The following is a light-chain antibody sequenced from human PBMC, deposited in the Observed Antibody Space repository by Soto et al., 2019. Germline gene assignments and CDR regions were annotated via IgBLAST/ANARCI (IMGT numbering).Light chain of an antibody. CDR1: QSVSSN. Sequence: EIVMTQSPATLSVSPGERVTLSCRASQSVSSNLAWYQQKPGQAPRLLIYGASTRVTDIPARFSGSGSGTEFTLTISSLQSEVFAVYYCQQYNNWPPWTFGQGTKVEIK. J-gene: IGKJ1*01. V-gene: IGKV3-15*01. CDR3: QQYNNWPPWT. CDR2: GAS.